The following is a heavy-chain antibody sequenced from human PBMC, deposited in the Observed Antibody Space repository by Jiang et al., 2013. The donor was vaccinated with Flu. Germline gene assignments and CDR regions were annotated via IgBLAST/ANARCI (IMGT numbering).Heavy chain of an antibody. CDR3: ARDGGLLSYFDY. J-gene: IGHJ4*02. V-gene: IGHV3-30-3*01. CDR1: GFTSVAML. CDR2: ISYDGSNK. D-gene: IGHD2-15*01. Sequence: SCAASGFTSVAMLCTGSARLQGKGLEWVAVISYDGSNKYYADSVKGRFTISRDNSKNTLYLQMNSLRAEDTAVYYCARDGGLLSYFDYWGQGTLVTVSS.